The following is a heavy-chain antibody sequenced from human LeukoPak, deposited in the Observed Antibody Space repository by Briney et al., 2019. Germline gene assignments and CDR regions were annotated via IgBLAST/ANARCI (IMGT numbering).Heavy chain of an antibody. J-gene: IGHJ4*02. V-gene: IGHV3-23*01. Sequence: GSVRLSCAASGFTFSSYVINWVRKAPGKGLEWVSGIRGSDGSTYYADSVRGRFTISRDNSKNTLYLQMNSLRAEDTAAYYCARGLDLSYWGQGALVAVSS. CDR3: ARGLDLSY. CDR2: IRGSDGST. CDR1: GFTFSSYV. D-gene: IGHD3-10*01.